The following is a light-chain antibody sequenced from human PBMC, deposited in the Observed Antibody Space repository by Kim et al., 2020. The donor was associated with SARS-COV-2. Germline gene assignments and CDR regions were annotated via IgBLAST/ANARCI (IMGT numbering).Light chain of an antibody. Sequence: SASVGDRVTITCRASQGIKNYLGWYQQKPGKAPKLLIHAASTLQRGVPSRFSGSASGTDFSLTISSLQPEDVATYYCQKYGSAPHTFGQGTKLEI. CDR2: AAS. V-gene: IGKV1-27*01. CDR3: QKYGSAPHT. J-gene: IGKJ2*01. CDR1: QGIKNY.